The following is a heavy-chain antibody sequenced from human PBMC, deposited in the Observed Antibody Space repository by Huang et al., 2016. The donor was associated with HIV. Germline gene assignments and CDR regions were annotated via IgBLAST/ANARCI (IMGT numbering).Heavy chain of an antibody. CDR1: PFTLGAYW. D-gene: IGHD1-7*01. CDR3: ATKTAAMDI. V-gene: IGHV3-7*01. Sequence: VESGGRLVQPGGSISLSGVGSPFTLGAYWMSWVRQSPGKGLEWVANIKQDESEKYYVESVKGRFNISRDNAKKVLFLEMNNVRVEDTATYYCATKTAAMDIWGQGTTVTVS. CDR2: IKQDESEK. J-gene: IGHJ6*02.